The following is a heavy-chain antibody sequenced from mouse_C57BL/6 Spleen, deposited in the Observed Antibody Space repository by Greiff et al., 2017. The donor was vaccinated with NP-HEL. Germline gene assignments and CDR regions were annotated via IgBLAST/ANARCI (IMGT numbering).Heavy chain of an antibody. D-gene: IGHD3-2*02. V-gene: IGHV1-62-2*01. J-gene: IGHJ4*01. CDR1: GYTFTEYT. CDR2: FYPGSGSI. CDR3: ARHEEDSSGYGYAMDY. Sequence: QVQLQQSGAELVKPGASVKLSCKASGYTFTEYTIHWVKQRSGQGLEWIGWFYPGSGSIKYNEKFKDKATLTADKSSGTVYMELSRLTSEDSAVYFGARHEEDSSGYGYAMDYWGQGTSVTVSS.